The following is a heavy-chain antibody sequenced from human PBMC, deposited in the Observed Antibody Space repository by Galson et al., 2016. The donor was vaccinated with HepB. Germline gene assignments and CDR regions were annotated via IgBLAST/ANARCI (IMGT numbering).Heavy chain of an antibody. CDR1: GDSVTSDNTC. J-gene: IGHJ6*02. D-gene: IGHD5-24*01. CDR3: TRGYMQNGMNV. Sequence: CAISGDSVTSDNTCWNWIRQSPSRGLEWLGRTYYRSTWFNDYADSVKSRITVTSDTSKNQFSLQLDSVTPDDTATYFCTRGYMQNGMNVWGQGTTVTV. V-gene: IGHV6-1*01. CDR2: TYYRSTWFN.